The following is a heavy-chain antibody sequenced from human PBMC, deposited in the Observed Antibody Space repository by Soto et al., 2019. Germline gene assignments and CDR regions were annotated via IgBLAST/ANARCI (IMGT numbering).Heavy chain of an antibody. CDR3: AIESRGIYSSDAFDI. V-gene: IGHV3-21*01. Sequence: EVQLVESGGGLVKPGGSLRLSCAASGFTFSSYSMNWVRQAPGKGLEWVSSISSSSSYIYYADSVKGRFTISRDNAKNSLYLQMNSLRSQDTAVYYCAIESRGIYSSDAFDIWGQGTMVTVSS. D-gene: IGHD1-26*01. CDR1: GFTFSSYS. CDR2: ISSSSSYI. J-gene: IGHJ3*02.